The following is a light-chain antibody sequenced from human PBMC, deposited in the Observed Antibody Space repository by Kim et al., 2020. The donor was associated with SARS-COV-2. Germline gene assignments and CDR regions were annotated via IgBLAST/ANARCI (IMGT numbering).Light chain of an antibody. CDR2: DAS. Sequence: SASVGERATITCQASQDIRHYLNWYQQNQGKAPTLLIYDASNLETGVPSRFSRSGSGTDFTFNMRSLQPEDIATYYCPQYYTLPHTFGQGPKLEL. CDR1: QDIRHY. CDR3: PQYYTLPHT. V-gene: IGKV1-33*01. J-gene: IGKJ2*01.